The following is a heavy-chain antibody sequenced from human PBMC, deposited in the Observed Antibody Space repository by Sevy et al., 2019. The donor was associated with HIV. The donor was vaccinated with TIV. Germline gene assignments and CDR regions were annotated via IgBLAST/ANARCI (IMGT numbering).Heavy chain of an antibody. CDR3: ATKAVSIAVAELDY. CDR1: GGTFSSYA. D-gene: IGHD6-19*01. Sequence: ASVKVSCKASGGTFSSYAISWVRQAPGQGLEWMGGIIPIFGTANYAQKFQGRVTITADESTSTAYMELSSLRSEDTAGYYCATKAVSIAVAELDYWGQGTLVTVSS. J-gene: IGHJ4*02. V-gene: IGHV1-69*13. CDR2: IIPIFGTA.